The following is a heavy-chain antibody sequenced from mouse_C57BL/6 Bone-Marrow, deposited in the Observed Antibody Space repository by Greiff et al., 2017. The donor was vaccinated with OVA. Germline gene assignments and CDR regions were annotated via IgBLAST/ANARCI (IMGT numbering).Heavy chain of an antibody. CDR2: ISYDGSN. Sequence: EVQLKQSGPGLVKPSQSLSLTCSVTGYSITSGYYWHWIRQFPGNKLEWMGYISYDGSNNYNPSLKNRISITRDTSKNQFFLKLNSVTTEDTATYYCARDGTFYAMDYWGQGTSVTVSS. CDR1: GYSITSGYY. J-gene: IGHJ4*01. CDR3: ARDGTFYAMDY. V-gene: IGHV3-6*01. D-gene: IGHD1-1*02.